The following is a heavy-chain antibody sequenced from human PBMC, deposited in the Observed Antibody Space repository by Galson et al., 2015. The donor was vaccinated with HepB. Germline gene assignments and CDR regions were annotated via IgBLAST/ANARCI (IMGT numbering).Heavy chain of an antibody. V-gene: IGHV3-49*03. J-gene: IGHJ6*02. CDR2: IRSKAYGGTT. Sequence: SLRLSCAASGFTFGDYAMSWFRQAPGKGLEWVGFIRSKAYGGTTEYAASVKGRFTISRDDSKSIAYLQMNSLKTEDTAVYCCTRVSPPPDYGDYAWDYYYGMDVWGQGTTVTVSS. CDR1: GFTFGDYA. D-gene: IGHD4-17*01. CDR3: TRVSPPPDYGDYAWDYYYGMDV.